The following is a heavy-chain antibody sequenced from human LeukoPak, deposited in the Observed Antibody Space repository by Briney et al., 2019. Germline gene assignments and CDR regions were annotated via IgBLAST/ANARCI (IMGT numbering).Heavy chain of an antibody. CDR3: VKDLYKGDTSTWYYFDY. J-gene: IGHJ4*02. CDR1: GFTFSSYS. Sequence: GGSLRLSCAASGFTFSSYSMNWVRQAPGKGLEWVSSITGSSSFIYYADSVMGRFSISRDNAKKSLYLQMSSLRAEDTAMYYCVKDLYKGDTSTWYYFDYWGQGTLVTVSS. V-gene: IGHV3-21*01. D-gene: IGHD6-13*01. CDR2: ITGSSSFI.